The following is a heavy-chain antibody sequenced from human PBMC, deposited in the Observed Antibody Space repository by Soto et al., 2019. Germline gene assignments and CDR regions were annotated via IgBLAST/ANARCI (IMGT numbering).Heavy chain of an antibody. CDR3: ARAKGYGVSSWLGS. J-gene: IGHJ5*01. V-gene: IGHV4-34*01. D-gene: IGHD4-17*01. CDR1: CGSFSGYY. CDR2: INHSGSA. Sequence: SETLSLTCAVYCGSFSGYYWSWIRQPPWKGLEWIGEINHSGSANYNPSLESRLTISVDTSKNQFSLEVRSVTAADTAVYYCARAKGYGVSSWLGSWGQGNLVTVSS.